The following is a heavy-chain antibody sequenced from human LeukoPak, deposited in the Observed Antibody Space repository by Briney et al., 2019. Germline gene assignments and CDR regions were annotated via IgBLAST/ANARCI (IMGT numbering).Heavy chain of an antibody. D-gene: IGHD2-8*02. CDR2: MYHSGST. J-gene: IGHJ6*03. CDR1: GYSISTDYY. CDR3: ARLVRNYYMDG. Sequence: SETLSLTCAVSGYSISTDYYWGWIRQSPGKGLEGFGSMYHSGSTYYNPSLKSPVTTSADTSKNQFSLKRSSVTAADTAVYYCARLVRNYYMDGWGKGTTVTVSS. V-gene: IGHV4-38-2*01.